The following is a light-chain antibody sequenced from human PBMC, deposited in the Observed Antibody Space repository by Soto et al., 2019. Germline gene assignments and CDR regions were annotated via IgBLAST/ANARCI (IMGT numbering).Light chain of an antibody. V-gene: IGLV1-40*01. J-gene: IGLJ3*02. CDR1: SSNIGSAYD. CDR3: QSYDSSLSVV. CDR2: NND. Sequence: QSALTQPPSVSGAPGQSVTISCTGSSSNIGSAYDVHWYQQVPGTAPKLLIYNNDNRPSGVPDRFSGSKSGTSASLAITGLQAEDEADYYCQSYDSSLSVVFGGGTKLTVL.